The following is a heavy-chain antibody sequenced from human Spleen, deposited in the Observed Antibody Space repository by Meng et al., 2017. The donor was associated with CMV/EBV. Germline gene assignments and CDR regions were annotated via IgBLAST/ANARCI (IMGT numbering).Heavy chain of an antibody. J-gene: IGHJ4*02. CDR3: ASGWYCSSTSCSKAFDY. D-gene: IGHD2-2*01. CDR2: IYTSGST. CDR1: GGSISSYY. Sequence: GSLRLSCTVSGGSISSYYWSWIRQPAGKGLEWIGRIYTSGSTNYNPSLKSRVTMSVDTSKNQFSLKLSSVTAADTAVYYCASGWYCSSTSCSKAFDYWGQGTLVTVSS. V-gene: IGHV4-4*07.